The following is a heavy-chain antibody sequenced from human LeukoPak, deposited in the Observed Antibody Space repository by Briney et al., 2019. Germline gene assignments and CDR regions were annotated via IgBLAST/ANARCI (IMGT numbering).Heavy chain of an antibody. J-gene: IGHJ4*02. CDR2: INHSEIT. Sequence: PSETLSLTCAVYGGSFSGYYWSWIRQPPGKGLEWIGEINHSEITNYNPSLKSRVTISVDTSENQFSLKLSSVTAADTAVYYCARAVTYHDVLTGYYRDYFDYWGQGILVTVSS. CDR3: ARAVTYHDVLTGYYRDYFDY. D-gene: IGHD3-9*01. CDR1: GGSFSGYY. V-gene: IGHV4-34*01.